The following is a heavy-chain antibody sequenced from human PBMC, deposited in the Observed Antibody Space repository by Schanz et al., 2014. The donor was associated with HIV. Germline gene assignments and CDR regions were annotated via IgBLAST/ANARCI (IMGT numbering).Heavy chain of an antibody. CDR2: IWYDGSNK. CDR1: GFTFSNYG. J-gene: IGHJ4*02. D-gene: IGHD1-26*01. Sequence: QVQLVESGGGVVQPGRSLRLSCTASGFTFSNYGMHWVRQAPGKGLEWGAAIWYDGSNKFYADSVKGRFTISRDNSKNTLYLQMNNLRAEDTAVYGCARDLNVGRHFDYWGQGTPVTVS. V-gene: IGHV3-33*01. CDR3: ARDLNVGRHFDY.